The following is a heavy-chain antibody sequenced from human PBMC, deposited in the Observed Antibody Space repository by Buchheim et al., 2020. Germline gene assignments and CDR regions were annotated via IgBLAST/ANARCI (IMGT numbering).Heavy chain of an antibody. D-gene: IGHD4-23*01. CDR1: GFTFRNYA. CDR2: ISGSGGST. J-gene: IGHJ5*02. CDR3: AKDQIGGSGFDP. V-gene: IGHV3-23*01. Sequence: EVQLLESGGGLLQPGGSLRLSCSASGFTFRNYAMSWVRQAPGKGLEWVSAISGSGGSTYYADSVKGRFTISRYNSQHKLYLQMNSLRAEDTAVYYCAKDQIGGSGFDPWDQGNL.